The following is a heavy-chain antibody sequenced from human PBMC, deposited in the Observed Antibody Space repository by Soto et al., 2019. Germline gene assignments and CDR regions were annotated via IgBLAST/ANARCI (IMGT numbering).Heavy chain of an antibody. CDR1: GFTFSDYY. CDR3: ARGYYDILTGYYPGVY. J-gene: IGHJ4*02. Sequence: SLRLSCAASGFTFSDYYMSWIRQAPGKGLEWVSYISSSGSTIYYADSVKGRFTISRDNAKNSLYLQMNSLRAEDTAVYYCARGYYDILTGYYPGVYWGQGTLVTVSS. CDR2: ISSSGSTI. V-gene: IGHV3-11*01. D-gene: IGHD3-9*01.